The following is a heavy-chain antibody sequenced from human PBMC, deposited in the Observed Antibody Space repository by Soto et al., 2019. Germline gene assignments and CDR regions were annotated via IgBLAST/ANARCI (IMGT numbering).Heavy chain of an antibody. D-gene: IGHD3-10*02. CDR3: ARGMRLVTPLFDYGMDV. V-gene: IGHV4-39*01. CDR1: GGSISSSSYY. CDR2: IYYSGST. J-gene: IGHJ6*02. Sequence: QLQLQESGPGLVKPSETLSLTCTVSGGSISSSSYYWGWIRQPPGKGLEWIGSIYYSGSTYYNPSAKSRVTISVDPSKNQFSPKLSPGTAADTAVYYCARGMRLVTPLFDYGMDVWGQGTTVTVSS.